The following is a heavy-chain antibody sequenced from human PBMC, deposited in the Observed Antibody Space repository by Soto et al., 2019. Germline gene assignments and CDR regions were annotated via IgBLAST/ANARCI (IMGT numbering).Heavy chain of an antibody. D-gene: IGHD3-22*01. CDR3: ARDSSGYYDGYYYYGMDV. J-gene: IGHJ6*02. V-gene: IGHV3-21*01. CDR2: ISSSSSYI. CDR1: GSIFRGYG. Sequence: GGSLRLSCAASGSIFRGYGMHWVRQAPGKGLEWVSSISSSSSYIYYADSVKGRFTISRDNAKNSLYLQMNSLRAEDTAVYYCARDSSGYYDGYYYYGMDVWGQGTTVTVSS.